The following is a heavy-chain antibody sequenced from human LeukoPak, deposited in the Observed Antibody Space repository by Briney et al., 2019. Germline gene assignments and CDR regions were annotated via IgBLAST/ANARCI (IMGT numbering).Heavy chain of an antibody. V-gene: IGHV4-34*01. Sequence: PSETLSLTCAVYGGSFSGYYWSWIRQPPGKGLEWIGEINHSGSTNYNPSLKSRVTISVDTSKNQFSLKLSSVTAADTAVYYCARDSGKSVYYYDSSGYYGFDYWGQGTLVTVSS. D-gene: IGHD3-22*01. J-gene: IGHJ4*02. CDR1: GGSFSGYY. CDR3: ARDSGKSVYYYDSSGYYGFDY. CDR2: INHSGST.